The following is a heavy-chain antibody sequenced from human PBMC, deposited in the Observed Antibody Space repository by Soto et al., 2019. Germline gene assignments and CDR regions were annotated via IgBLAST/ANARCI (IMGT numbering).Heavy chain of an antibody. V-gene: IGHV4-34*01. CDR1: GGSFSGYY. D-gene: IGHD3-3*01. J-gene: IGHJ4*02. CDR2: VNHSGSA. Sequence: SETLSLTCAVYGGSFSGYYWIRIRQPPGKGLEWIGEVNHSGSAHYNPSLRSRVTISVDTSKNQFSLKLSSVTAADTAVFYCAGGVYNAIFGVISLDYWGQGTLVTVSS. CDR3: AGGVYNAIFGVISLDY.